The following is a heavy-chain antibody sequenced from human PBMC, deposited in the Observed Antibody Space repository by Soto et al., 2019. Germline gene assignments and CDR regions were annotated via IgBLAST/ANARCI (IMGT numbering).Heavy chain of an antibody. CDR2: MNPNSGNT. Sequence: GASVKVSCKASGYTFTSYDINWVRQATGQGLEWMGWMNPNSGNTGYAQKFQGRVTMTRNTSISTAYMELSSLRSEDTAVYYCATGQVFDLWTGYHYYYGMDGGDQGTTVSVSS. D-gene: IGHD3-3*01. CDR1: GYTFTSYD. V-gene: IGHV1-8*01. CDR3: ATGQVFDLWTGYHYYYGMDG. J-gene: IGHJ6*02.